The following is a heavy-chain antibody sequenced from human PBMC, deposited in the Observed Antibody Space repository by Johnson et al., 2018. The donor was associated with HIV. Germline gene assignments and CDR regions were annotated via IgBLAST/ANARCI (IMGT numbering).Heavy chain of an antibody. J-gene: IGHJ3*02. D-gene: IGHD5-24*01. CDR3: ARGPSGRWLQTDAFDI. Sequence: QVLLVESGGGVVQPGRSLRLSCVASGFTFSSYGMHWVRQVPDKGLEWVAVISYDGTNQYHADSVKGRFTISRDNSKNTLYLQMNSLRAEDTAVYYCARGPSGRWLQTDAFDIWGQGTMVTVSS. V-gene: IGHV3-30*03. CDR2: ISYDGTNQ. CDR1: GFTFSSYG.